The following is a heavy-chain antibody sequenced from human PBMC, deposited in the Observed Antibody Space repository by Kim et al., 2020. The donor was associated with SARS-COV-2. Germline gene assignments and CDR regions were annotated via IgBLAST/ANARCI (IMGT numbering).Heavy chain of an antibody. Sequence: ASVKVSCKASGYTFTSYAMHWVRQAPGQRLEWMGWINAGNGNTKYSQKFQGRVTITRDTSASTAYMELSSLRSEDTAVYYCARGRGGAAAGTNLLVDWFDPWGQGTLVTVSS. D-gene: IGHD6-13*01. CDR1: GYTFTSYA. V-gene: IGHV1-3*01. CDR2: INAGNGNT. CDR3: ARGRGGAAAGTNLLVDWFDP. J-gene: IGHJ5*02.